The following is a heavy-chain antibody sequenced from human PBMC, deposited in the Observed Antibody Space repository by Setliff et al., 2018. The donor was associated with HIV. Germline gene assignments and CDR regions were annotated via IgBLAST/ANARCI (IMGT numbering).Heavy chain of an antibody. Sequence: SETLSLTCAVSGYSISSGSYWGWIRQPPGKGLEWIGSIYYSGSSYYNPSLKSRVTISVDTSRNQFSLSLNSVTAADTAVYYCVSDRNSITWYYYWGQGTLVTVSS. CDR1: GYSISSGSY. CDR3: VSDRNSITWYYY. J-gene: IGHJ4*02. V-gene: IGHV4-38-2*01. D-gene: IGHD6-13*01. CDR2: IYYSGSS.